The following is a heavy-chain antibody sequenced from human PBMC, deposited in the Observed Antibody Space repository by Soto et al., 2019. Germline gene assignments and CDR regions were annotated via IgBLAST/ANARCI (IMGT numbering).Heavy chain of an antibody. D-gene: IGHD6-19*01. J-gene: IGHJ4*02. CDR1: GGSFSGYY. Sequence: PSETLSLTCAVYGGSFSGYYWSWIRQPPGKGLEWIGEINHSGSTNYNPSLKSRVTISVDTSKNQFSLKLSSVTAADTAVYYCARGRGRCFDWGSTSCPSRGYSSGWFDYWGQGTLVTVLL. CDR3: ARGRGRCFDWGSTSCPSRGYSSGWFDY. CDR2: INHSGST. V-gene: IGHV4-34*01.